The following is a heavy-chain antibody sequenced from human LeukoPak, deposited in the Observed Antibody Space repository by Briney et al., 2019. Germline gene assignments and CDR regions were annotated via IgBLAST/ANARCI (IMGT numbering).Heavy chain of an antibody. V-gene: IGHV3-33*01. D-gene: IGHD6-6*01. CDR2: IWYDGSNK. CDR1: GFTFSSYG. Sequence: SGGSLRLSCAASGFTFSSYGMHWVRQAPGKGLEWVAVIWYDGSNKYYADSVKGRFTISRDNSKNTLYLQMNSLRAEDTAVYYCARDASIAARGVYFDYWGQGTLVTVSS. CDR3: ARDASIAARGVYFDY. J-gene: IGHJ4*02.